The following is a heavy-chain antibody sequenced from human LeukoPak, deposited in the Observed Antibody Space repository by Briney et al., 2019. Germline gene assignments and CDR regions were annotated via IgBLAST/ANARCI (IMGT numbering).Heavy chain of an antibody. V-gene: IGHV3-74*01. CDR2: NNSDGINT. D-gene: IGHD3-22*01. CDR3: ARDLGQYYDTSDNWFDP. CDR1: GITFRYYL. J-gene: IGHJ5*02. Sequence: GGSLRLSCAASGITFRYYLMHWGRQAPGEGVGLVSRNNSDGINTSYADSVKGRFTISRDNAKNTLNLQMNSLRAEDTAVYYCARDLGQYYDTSDNWFDPWGQGTLVTVSS.